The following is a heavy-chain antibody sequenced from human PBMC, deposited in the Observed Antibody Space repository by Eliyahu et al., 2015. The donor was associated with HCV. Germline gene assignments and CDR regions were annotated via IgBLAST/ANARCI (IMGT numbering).Heavy chain of an antibody. CDR2: INHSGST. J-gene: IGHJ5*02. CDR1: XGSFSSYY. Sequence: QVQLQQWGAGLLRPSETLSLTCAIYXGSFSSYYWSWFRQPPGRGLEWIGEINHSGSTHYHPSLKSRVTISMDTSKNQFSLKLRSVTAADTAVYYCAFSRGYYDILTGDYNWFDPWGQGTLVTVSS. CDR3: AFSRGYYDILTGDYNWFDP. D-gene: IGHD3-9*01. V-gene: IGHV4-34*02.